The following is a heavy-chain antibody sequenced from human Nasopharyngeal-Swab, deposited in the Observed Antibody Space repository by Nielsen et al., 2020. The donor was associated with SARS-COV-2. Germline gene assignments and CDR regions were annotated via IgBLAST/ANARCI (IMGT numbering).Heavy chain of an antibody. Sequence: WIRQPPGKGLEWIGSIYYSGSTYYNPSLKSRVTISVDTSKNQFSLKLSSVTAADTAVYYCARRPNCSSTSCSYYYYYMDVWGKGTTVTASS. J-gene: IGHJ6*03. V-gene: IGHV4-39*01. CDR3: ARRPNCSSTSCSYYYYYMDV. D-gene: IGHD2-2*01. CDR2: IYYSGST.